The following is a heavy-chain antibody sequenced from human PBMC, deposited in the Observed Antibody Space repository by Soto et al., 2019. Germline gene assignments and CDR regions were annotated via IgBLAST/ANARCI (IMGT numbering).Heavy chain of an antibody. D-gene: IGHD2-15*01. CDR1: GGSISGYY. Sequence: QVQLQQSGPGLVKPSETLSLTCTVVGGSISGYYWSWIRQPPGKGLDWIGYIYYTQKTNYNSSLKNRVTISLDTSKNQFSLKLRSVTAADTGVYFCARARFQLLHPYYYGMDVWGQGTAVTVSS. J-gene: IGHJ6*02. CDR3: ARARFQLLHPYYYGMDV. V-gene: IGHV4-59*01. CDR2: IYYTQKT.